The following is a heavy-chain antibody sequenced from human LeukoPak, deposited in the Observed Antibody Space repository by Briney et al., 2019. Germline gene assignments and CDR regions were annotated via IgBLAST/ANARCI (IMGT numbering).Heavy chain of an antibody. J-gene: IGHJ4*02. Sequence: GASVKVSCKASGGTFSSYGMHWVRQAPGKGLEWVAVIWYDGSNKYYADSVKGRFTISRDNSKNTLYLQMNSLRAEDTAVYYCARAYHYGSGSYYYFDYWGQGTLVTVSS. CDR1: GGTFSSYG. D-gene: IGHD3-10*01. CDR3: ARAYHYGSGSYYYFDY. CDR2: IWYDGSNK. V-gene: IGHV3-33*01.